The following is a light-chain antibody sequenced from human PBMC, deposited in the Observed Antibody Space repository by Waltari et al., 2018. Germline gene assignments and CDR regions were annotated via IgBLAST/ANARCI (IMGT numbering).Light chain of an antibody. CDR3: QHLHGYPIT. Sequence: IQLTQSPSSLSASVGDRVTITCRASQGVTTYLAWYQQKPGKAPNLLISAASNLQSGVPSRFSGSGSGTDFTLTISSLQPEDFATYYCQHLHGYPITFGGGTKVEIK. V-gene: IGKV1-9*01. CDR2: AAS. CDR1: QGVTTY. J-gene: IGKJ4*01.